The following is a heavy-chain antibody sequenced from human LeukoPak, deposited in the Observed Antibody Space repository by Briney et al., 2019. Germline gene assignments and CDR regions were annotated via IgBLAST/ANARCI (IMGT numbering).Heavy chain of an antibody. J-gene: IGHJ4*02. CDR3: ARGDSRRITMIVVVIPFDY. V-gene: IGHV1-46*01. Sequence: ASVKVSCKASGYTFASYNMHWVRQAPGQGLEWMGIINPSGGSTSYAQKFQGRVTMTRDMSTSTVYMELSSLRSEDTAVYYCARGDSRRITMIVVVIPFDYWGQGTLVTVSS. CDR2: INPSGGST. CDR1: GYTFASYN. D-gene: IGHD3-22*01.